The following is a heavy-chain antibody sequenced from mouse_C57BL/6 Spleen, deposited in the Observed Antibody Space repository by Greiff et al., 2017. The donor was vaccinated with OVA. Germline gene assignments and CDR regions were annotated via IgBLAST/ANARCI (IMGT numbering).Heavy chain of an antibody. V-gene: IGHV1-5*01. CDR2: IYPGNSDT. D-gene: IGHD1-1*01. CDR3: TRKNYYGSSYYWYFDV. Sequence: EVQGVESGTVLARPGASVKMSCKTSGYTFTSYWMHWVKQRPGQGLEWIGAIYPGNSDTSYNQKFKGKAKLTAVTSASTAYMELSSLTNEDSAVYYCTRKNYYGSSYYWYFDVWGTGTTVTVSS. CDR1: GYTFTSYW. J-gene: IGHJ1*03.